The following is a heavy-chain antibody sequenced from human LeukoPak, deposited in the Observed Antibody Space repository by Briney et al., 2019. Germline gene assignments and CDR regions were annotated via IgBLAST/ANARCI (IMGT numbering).Heavy chain of an antibody. CDR2: IYYSGST. J-gene: IGHJ4*02. V-gene: IGHV4-59*01. CDR3: AREPPSIVGATDYFDY. CDR1: GGSISSYY. D-gene: IGHD1-26*01. Sequence: PSETLSLTCTVSGGSISSYYWSWIRQPPGKGLEWIGYIYYSGSTNYNPSLKSRVTISVDTSKNQFSLKLSSVTAADTAVYYCAREPPSIVGATDYFDYWGQGTLVTVSS.